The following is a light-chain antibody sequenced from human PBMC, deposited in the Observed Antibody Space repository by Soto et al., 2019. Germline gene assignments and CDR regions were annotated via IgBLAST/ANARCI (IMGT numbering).Light chain of an antibody. V-gene: IGLV1-51*01. CDR3: GTWDSSLSAYV. Sequence: QSVLTQPPSVSAAPGQKVTISCSGISSNIGNNYVSWYQQVPLTAPKLLIYDNNKRPSGIPDRFSGSKSGTSATLGITGLQTGDEADYYCGTWDSSLSAYVFGTGTKATVL. J-gene: IGLJ1*01. CDR1: SSNIGNNY. CDR2: DNN.